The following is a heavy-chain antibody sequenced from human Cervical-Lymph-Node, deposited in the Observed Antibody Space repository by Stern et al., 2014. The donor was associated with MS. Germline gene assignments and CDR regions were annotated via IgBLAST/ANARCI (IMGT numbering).Heavy chain of an antibody. Sequence: VQLVESGGGVVQPGRSLRLSCAASGFIFSDFVMHWVRQAPGKGLEWVAAIPYDGSDEDYGDSVKGRFTISRDNSKNTLYLEMNSLRAEDTAVYYCARDSGGGDCDYWGQGTLVTVSS. J-gene: IGHJ4*02. D-gene: IGHD2-21*01. CDR2: IPYDGSDE. V-gene: IGHV3-30*04. CDR3: ARDSGGGDCDY. CDR1: GFIFSDFV.